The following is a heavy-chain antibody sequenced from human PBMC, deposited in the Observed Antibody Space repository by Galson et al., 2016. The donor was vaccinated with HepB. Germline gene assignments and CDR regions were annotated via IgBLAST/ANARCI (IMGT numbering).Heavy chain of an antibody. CDR3: ARAIATSY. Sequence: SLRLSCAASGFTFSSFWMSWVRQAPGKGLEWVANIKQDGSGKIYVDSVKGRFTISRDNAKNSLFLQMNSLRAEDTAVYYCARAIATSYWGQGALVTVSS. D-gene: IGHD5-24*01. CDR1: GFTFSSFW. CDR2: IKQDGSGK. J-gene: IGHJ4*02. V-gene: IGHV3-7*05.